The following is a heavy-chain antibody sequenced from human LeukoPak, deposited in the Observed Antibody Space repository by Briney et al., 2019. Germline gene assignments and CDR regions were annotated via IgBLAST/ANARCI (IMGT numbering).Heavy chain of an antibody. Sequence: SVKVSCKASGGTFSSYAISWVRQAPGQGLEWMGRIIPILGIANYAQKFQGRVTITADKSTSTAYMELSSLRSEDTAVYYCARVQLECFGDFDYWGQGTLVTVSS. CDR3: ARVQLECFGDFDY. D-gene: IGHD2-2*01. CDR2: IIPILGIA. J-gene: IGHJ4*02. CDR1: GGTFSSYA. V-gene: IGHV1-69*04.